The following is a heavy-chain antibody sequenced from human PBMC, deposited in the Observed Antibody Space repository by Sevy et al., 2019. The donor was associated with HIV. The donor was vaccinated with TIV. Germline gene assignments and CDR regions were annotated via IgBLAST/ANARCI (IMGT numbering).Heavy chain of an antibody. J-gene: IGHJ6*02. Sequence: GESLKISCAASGFTFSDYYMSWIRQAPGKGLEWVSYISSSGSTIYYADSVKGRFTISRDNAKNSLYLQMNSLRAEDTAVYYCARNTANYDIWSGYDSHYGMDVWGQGTTVTVSS. D-gene: IGHD3-3*01. V-gene: IGHV3-11*01. CDR2: ISSSGSTI. CDR3: ARNTANYDIWSGYDSHYGMDV. CDR1: GFTFSDYY.